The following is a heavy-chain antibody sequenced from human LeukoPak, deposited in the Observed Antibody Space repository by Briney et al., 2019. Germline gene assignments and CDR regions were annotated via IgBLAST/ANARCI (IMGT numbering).Heavy chain of an antibody. J-gene: IGHJ3*02. CDR1: GFIFSTYA. CDR2: TTYDGSDT. V-gene: IGHV3-30*04. Sequence: GTSLRLSCEASGFIFSTYAFHWVRQAPGKGPEWMAFTTYDGSDTYFADSVKGRFTLSRDNSKNALYLQMNSLRTADTAVYYCARPGGYAFDIWGQGTMVTVSS. D-gene: IGHD3-10*01. CDR3: ARPGGYAFDI.